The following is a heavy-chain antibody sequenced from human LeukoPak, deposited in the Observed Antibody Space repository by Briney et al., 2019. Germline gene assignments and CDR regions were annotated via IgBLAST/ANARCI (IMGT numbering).Heavy chain of an antibody. CDR3: ARDMIVGTNWFDP. D-gene: IGHD3-22*01. CDR2: IYYSGST. J-gene: IGHJ5*02. V-gene: IGHV4-59*11. Sequence: SETLSLTCTVSGGSISSHYWSWIRQPPGKGLEWIGYIYYSGSTNYNPSLKSRVTISVDTSKNQFSLKLSSVTAADTAVSYCARDMIVGTNWFDPWGQGTLVTVSS. CDR1: GGSISSHY.